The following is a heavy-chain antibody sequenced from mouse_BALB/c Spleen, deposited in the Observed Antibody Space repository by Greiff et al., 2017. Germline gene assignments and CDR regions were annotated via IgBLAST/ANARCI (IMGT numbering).Heavy chain of an antibody. CDR3: TSSDGNYSVFDV. CDR2: IYPGNSDT. D-gene: IGHD2-1*01. V-gene: IGHV1-5*01. CDR1: GYSFISYW. J-gene: IGHJ1*01. Sequence: EVQLQQSGSVLARPGASVKMSCKASGYSFISYWMHWVKQRPGQGLEWMGAIYPGNSDTSYNQKFKGKAKLTAVTSASTAYMELSSLTNEDSAVYYCTSSDGNYSVFDVWGAGTTVTVSS.